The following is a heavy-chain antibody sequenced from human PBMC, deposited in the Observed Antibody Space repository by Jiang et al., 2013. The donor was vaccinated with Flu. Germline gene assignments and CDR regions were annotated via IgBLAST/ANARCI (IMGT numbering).Heavy chain of an antibody. J-gene: IGHJ2*01. CDR3: ARVGLGVGARYWYFDL. Sequence: GGGLVQPGGSLRLSCAASGFTVSSNYMSWVRQAPGKGLEWVSVIYSGGSTYYADSVKGRFTISRDNSKNTLYLQMNSLRAEDTAVYYCARVGLGVGARYWYFDLWGPWHPGHCLL. D-gene: IGHD1-26*01. CDR2: IYSGGST. V-gene: IGHV3-66*02. CDR1: GFTVSSNY.